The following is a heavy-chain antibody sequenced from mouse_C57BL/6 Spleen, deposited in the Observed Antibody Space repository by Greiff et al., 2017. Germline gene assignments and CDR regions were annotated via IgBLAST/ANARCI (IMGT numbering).Heavy chain of an antibody. CDR1: GFTFSSYG. CDR2: ISSGGSYT. J-gene: IGHJ1*03. V-gene: IGHV5-6*02. D-gene: IGHD1-1*01. CDR3: ARPFGSSYVWYFDV. Sequence: DVMLVESGGDLVKPGGSLKLSCAASGFTFSSYGMSWVRQTPDKRLEWVATISSGGSYTYYPDSVKGRFTISRDNAKNTLYLQMSSLKSEDTAMDYCARPFGSSYVWYFDVWGTGTTVTVSS.